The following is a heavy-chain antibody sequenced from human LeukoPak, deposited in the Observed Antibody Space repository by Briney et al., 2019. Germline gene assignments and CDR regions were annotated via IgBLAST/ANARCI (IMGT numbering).Heavy chain of an antibody. Sequence: GGSLRLSCAASGFTFSSYAMSWVRQAPGKGLEWVSAISGSGGSTYYADSVKGRFTISRDNSKNTQYLQMNSLRAEDTAVYYSAKLARRTQGYSYGYDYWGQGTLVTVSS. D-gene: IGHD5-18*01. V-gene: IGHV3-23*01. CDR1: GFTFSSYA. CDR3: AKLARRTQGYSYGYDY. J-gene: IGHJ4*02. CDR2: ISGSGGST.